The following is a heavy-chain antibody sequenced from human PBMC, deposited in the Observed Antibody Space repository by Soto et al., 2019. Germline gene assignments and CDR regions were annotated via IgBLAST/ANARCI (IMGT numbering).Heavy chain of an antibody. V-gene: IGHV3-30-3*01. CDR1: GFTFSSYS. Sequence: QVQLVESGGGVVQPGRSLRLSCAASGFTFSSYSMHWVRQAPGKGLEWVAVISYDGSNKYYADSVKGRFTISRDNSKNTLYLQMNSLRVEDTDVYYFARTYYYGSGSYYNTFDNLGQGTLVTGSS. D-gene: IGHD3-10*01. CDR2: ISYDGSNK. J-gene: IGHJ4*02. CDR3: ARTYYYGSGSYYNTFDN.